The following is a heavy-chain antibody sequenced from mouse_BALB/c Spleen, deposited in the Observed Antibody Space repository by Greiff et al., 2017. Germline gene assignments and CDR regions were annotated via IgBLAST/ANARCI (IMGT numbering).Heavy chain of an antibody. J-gene: IGHJ4*01. Sequence: VQLKQSGPELVKPGASMKISCKASGYSFTGYTMNWVKQSHGKNLEWIGLINPYNGGTSYNQKFKGKATLTVDKSSSTAYMELLSLTSEDSAVYYCARQAARALYYYAMDYWGQGTSVTVSA. D-gene: IGHD6-1*01. CDR3: ARQAARALYYYAMDY. CDR2: INPYNGGT. V-gene: IGHV1-18*01. CDR1: GYSFTGYT.